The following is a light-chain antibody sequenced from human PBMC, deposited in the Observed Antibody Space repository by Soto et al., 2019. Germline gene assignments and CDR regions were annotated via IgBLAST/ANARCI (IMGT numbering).Light chain of an antibody. CDR2: GAS. V-gene: IGKV3-20*01. J-gene: IGKJ5*01. CDR1: QSVSSNY. CDR3: QQYGSSPPN. Sequence: EIVLTQSPGTLSLSPGERATLSCRASQSVSSNYLAWYQRKPGQAPRLLIYGASSRATGIPDRFSGSGSGTESTLTISRLEPEDFAVYYCQQYGSSPPNFGQGTRLEIK.